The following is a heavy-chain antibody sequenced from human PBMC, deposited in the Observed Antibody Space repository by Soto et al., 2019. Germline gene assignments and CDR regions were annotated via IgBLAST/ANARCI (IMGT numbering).Heavy chain of an antibody. CDR3: AREILSPDFYFHGMDV. D-gene: IGHD2-15*01. CDR1: GYTFTSYG. Sequence: QGQLVQSGAEVKKPGASVKVSCKASGYTFTSYGISWVRQAPGQGLEWMGWISAKKGNTKYAQKFQGRVTMTTDTSTSTAYMERRSLRSDDTAVYYCAREILSPDFYFHGMDVWGQGTTVTVSS. J-gene: IGHJ6*02. V-gene: IGHV1-18*04. CDR2: ISAKKGNT.